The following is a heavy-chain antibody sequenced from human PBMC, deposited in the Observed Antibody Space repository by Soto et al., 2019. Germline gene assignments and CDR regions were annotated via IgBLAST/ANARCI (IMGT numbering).Heavy chain of an antibody. J-gene: IGHJ6*02. CDR2: ISYDGSNK. Sequence: GGSLRLSCSVSGFTFSSYAMHWGRQAPGQGLERVAVISYDGSNKYYADSVKGRFTISRDSSKNTLYLEMNSLRPEDPAVYYFAKGEYYCASGSPYCGIDVWGQGSTVAVSS. CDR1: GFTFSSYA. D-gene: IGHD3-10*01. CDR3: AKGEYYCASGSPYCGIDV. V-gene: IGHV3-30*04.